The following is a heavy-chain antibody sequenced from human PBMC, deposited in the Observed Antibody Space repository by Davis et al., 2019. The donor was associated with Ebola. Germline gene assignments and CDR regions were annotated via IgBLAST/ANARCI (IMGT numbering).Heavy chain of an antibody. Sequence: ASVKVSCKASGYTFINHGISWVRQAPGQGLEWMGIINPSGGSTSYAQKFQGRVTMTRDTSTSTVYMELSSLRSEDTAVYYCAREDIVVVVAAPSEYYYYGMDVWGKGTTVTVSS. J-gene: IGHJ6*04. CDR2: INPSGGST. D-gene: IGHD2-15*01. CDR1: GYTFINHG. V-gene: IGHV1-46*01. CDR3: AREDIVVVVAAPSEYYYYGMDV.